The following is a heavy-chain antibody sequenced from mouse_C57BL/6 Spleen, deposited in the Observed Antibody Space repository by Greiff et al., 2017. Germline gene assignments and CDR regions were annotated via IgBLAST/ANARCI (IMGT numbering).Heavy chain of an antibody. D-gene: IGHD2-5*01. Sequence: QVQLQQSGAELVRPGTSVKVSCKASGYAFTNYLIEWVKQRPGQGLEWIGVINPGSGGTNYNEKFKGKATLTADKSSSTAYMQLSSLTSEDSAVYFCARSYYTKRDFDYWGPGTTLTVSS. V-gene: IGHV1-54*01. J-gene: IGHJ2*01. CDR2: INPGSGGT. CDR1: GYAFTNYL. CDR3: ARSYYTKRDFDY.